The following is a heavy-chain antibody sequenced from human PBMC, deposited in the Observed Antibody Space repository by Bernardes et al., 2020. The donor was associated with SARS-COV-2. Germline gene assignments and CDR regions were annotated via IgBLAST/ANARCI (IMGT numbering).Heavy chain of an antibody. CDR1: GFTFSSYG. CDR3: AKGAWGYDYVWGSYRLDY. V-gene: IGHV3-30*18. J-gene: IGHJ4*02. CDR2: ISYDGSNK. D-gene: IGHD3-16*02. Sequence: SLRLSCAASGFTFSSYGMHWVRQAPGKGLEWVAVISYDGSNKYYADSVKGRFTISRDNSKNTLYLQMNSLRAEDTAVYYCAKGAWGYDYVWGSYRLDYWGQGTLVTVSS.